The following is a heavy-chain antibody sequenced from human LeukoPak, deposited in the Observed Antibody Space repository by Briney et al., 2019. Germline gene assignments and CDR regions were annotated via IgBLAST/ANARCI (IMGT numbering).Heavy chain of an antibody. CDR1: GFTLSNHN. CDR3: AGYGDYAP. CDR2: ISTSSTTM. Sequence: GVSLRLSCAASGFTLSNHNMNWVRQAPGKGLEWVSYISTSSTTMYYADSVKGRFTISRDNAKNLLYLQMNSLRAEDTAVYYCAGYGDYAPWGQGTLVTVSS. J-gene: IGHJ5*02. V-gene: IGHV3-48*01. D-gene: IGHD4-17*01.